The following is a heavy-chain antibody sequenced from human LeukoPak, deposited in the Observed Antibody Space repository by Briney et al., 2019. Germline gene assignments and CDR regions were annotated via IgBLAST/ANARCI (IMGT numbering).Heavy chain of an antibody. CDR2: IYSGGNT. J-gene: IGHJ4*02. V-gene: IGHV3-53*01. CDR1: GFTVISNY. Sequence: GGSLRLSCAASGFTVISNYMSWVRQPPGKGLEWVSVIYSGGNTYYADSVEGRFTISRDNSKNTLYLQMKTLKPEDTAVYYCARDLHPRLAGFFDYWGQGTLVTVSS. D-gene: IGHD3-3*02. CDR3: ARDLHPRLAGFFDY.